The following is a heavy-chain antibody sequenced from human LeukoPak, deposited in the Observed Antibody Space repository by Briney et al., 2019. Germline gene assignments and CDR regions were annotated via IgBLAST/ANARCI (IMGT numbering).Heavy chain of an antibody. V-gene: IGHV1-2*07. Sequence: ASVKVSCKASGYTFNIHYIHWVRQAPGQGLEWVGWINSNSGATQYAHKFQGRVIMTTDTSITTVYMELSRLTSDDTAVYYCARETTEADDYWGQGTLVTVSS. CDR2: INSNSGAT. CDR3: ARETTEADDY. CDR1: GYTFNIHY. J-gene: IGHJ4*02. D-gene: IGHD1-1*01.